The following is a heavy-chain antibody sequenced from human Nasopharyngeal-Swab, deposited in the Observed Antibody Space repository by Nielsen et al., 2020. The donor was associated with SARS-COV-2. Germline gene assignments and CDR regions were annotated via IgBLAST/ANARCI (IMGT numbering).Heavy chain of an antibody. Sequence: GESLKISCAASGFTFSNYWMTWVRQAPGKGLEWVANIKQDGSKKNYVDSVEGRLTISRDDAVNSLYLQMNSLRAEDTAVYYCATHNDYRFENWGQGTLVSVSS. CDR3: ATHNDYRFEN. CDR2: IKQDGSKK. V-gene: IGHV3-7*05. J-gene: IGHJ4*02. CDR1: GFTFSNYW. D-gene: IGHD4-11*01.